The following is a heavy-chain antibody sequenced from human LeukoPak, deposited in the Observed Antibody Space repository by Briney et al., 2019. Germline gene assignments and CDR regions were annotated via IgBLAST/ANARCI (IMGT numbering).Heavy chain of an antibody. CDR2: IYPYNGET. J-gene: IGHJ4*02. Sequence: ASVKVPCKASGYTFRDYYIHWVRQAPGQGLEWMGWIYPYNGETKIAQKFQGRVTTSSDTSISTAYMDLTRLTSDDTAVIYCARVRRYYDPSSPADYWGQGTLVTVSS. V-gene: IGHV1-2*02. D-gene: IGHD3-22*01. CDR3: ARVRRYYDPSSPADY. CDR1: GYTFRDYY.